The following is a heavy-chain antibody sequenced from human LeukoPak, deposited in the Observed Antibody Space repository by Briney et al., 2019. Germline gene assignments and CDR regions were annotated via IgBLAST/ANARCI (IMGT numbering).Heavy chain of an antibody. CDR1: GFTVSSNY. CDR2: IYSDGTT. CDR3: ARARPQTGYSSSWYIDY. Sequence: PGGSLRLSCAASGFTVSSNYMSWVRQAPGKGLEWVSVIYSDGTTYYADSVRGRFTISRDNSKNTLYLQMNSLRAEDTAMYYCARARPQTGYSSSWYIDYWGQGTLVTVSS. J-gene: IGHJ4*02. V-gene: IGHV3-53*01. D-gene: IGHD6-13*01.